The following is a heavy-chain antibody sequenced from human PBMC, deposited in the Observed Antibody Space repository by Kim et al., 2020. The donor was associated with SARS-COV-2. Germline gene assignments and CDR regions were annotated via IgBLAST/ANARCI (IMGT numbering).Heavy chain of an antibody. J-gene: IGHJ4*02. CDR3: ARSLYGIAAAGDFDY. V-gene: IGHV4-31*03. CDR2: IYYSGST. CDR1: GGSISSGGYY. D-gene: IGHD6-13*01. Sequence: SETLSLTCTVSGGSISSGGYYWSWIRQHPGKGLEWIGYIYYSGSTYYNPSLKSRVTISVDTSKNQFSLKLSSVTAADTAVYYCARSLYGIAAAGDFDYWGQETLVTVSS.